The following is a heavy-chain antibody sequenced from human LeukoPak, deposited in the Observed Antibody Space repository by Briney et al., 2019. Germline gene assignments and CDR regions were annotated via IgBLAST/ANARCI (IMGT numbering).Heavy chain of an antibody. CDR1: GGSISSSNW. J-gene: IGHJ4*02. CDR2: IYHSGST. V-gene: IGHV4-4*02. CDR3: ARTTEAYHCYDSSGYLDY. D-gene: IGHD3-22*01. Sequence: PSETLSLTCAVSGGSISSSNWWSWVRQPPGKGLEWIGEIYHSGSTNYNPSLKSRVTISVDKSKNQFSLKLSSVTAADTAVYYCARTTEAYHCYDSSGYLDYWGQGTLVTVSS.